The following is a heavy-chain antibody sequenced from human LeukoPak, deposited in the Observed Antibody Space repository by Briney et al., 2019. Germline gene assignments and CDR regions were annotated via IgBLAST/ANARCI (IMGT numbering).Heavy chain of an antibody. CDR1: GYTFTGYY. CDR2: INPNSGGT. CDR3: ARSWRLTHYFDY. Sequence: ASVKASCKASGYTFTGYYMHWVRQAPGQGLEWMGWINPNSGGTNYAQKFQGRVTMTRDTSISTAYMELSRLRSDDTAVYYCARSWRLTHYFDYWGQGTLVTVSS. V-gene: IGHV1-2*02. J-gene: IGHJ4*02.